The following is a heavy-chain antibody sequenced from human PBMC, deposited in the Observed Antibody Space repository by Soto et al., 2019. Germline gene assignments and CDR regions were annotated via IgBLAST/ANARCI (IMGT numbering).Heavy chain of an antibody. V-gene: IGHV1-2*04. Sequence: ASVKVSCKASGYTFTGYYMHWVRQAPGQGLEWMGWINPNSGGTNYAQKFQGWVTMTRDTSISTAYMELSRLRSDDTAVYYRARDGLVGATPAFDIWGQGTMVTVSS. D-gene: IGHD1-26*01. CDR1: GYTFTGYY. CDR3: ARDGLVGATPAFDI. CDR2: INPNSGGT. J-gene: IGHJ3*02.